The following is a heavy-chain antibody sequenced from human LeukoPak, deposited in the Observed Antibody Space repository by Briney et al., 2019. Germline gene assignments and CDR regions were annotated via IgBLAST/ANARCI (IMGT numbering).Heavy chain of an antibody. D-gene: IGHD3-10*01. CDR3: ARGLWFWESASFDY. Sequence: EASVKLSCTASGYTFTSYGISWMRQPPAQGLERMGWISAYNGNTNYAQKLQGRVTMTTDTSTSTAYMELRSLRSDDTAVYYCARGLWFWESASFDYWGQGTLVTVSS. V-gene: IGHV1-18*01. CDR2: ISAYNGNT. CDR1: GYTFTSYG. J-gene: IGHJ4*02.